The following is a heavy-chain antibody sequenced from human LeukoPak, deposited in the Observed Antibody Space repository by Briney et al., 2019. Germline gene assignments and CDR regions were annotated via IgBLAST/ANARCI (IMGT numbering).Heavy chain of an antibody. Sequence: SETLSLTCTVSGGSISSYYWSWIRQPPGKGLEWIGYIYYSGSTNYNPSLKSRVTISVDTSKNQFSLKLSSVTAADTAVYYCARVRLGYYDYVWGSYRLYYFDYWGQGTLVTVSS. CDR3: ARVRLGYYDYVWGSYRLYYFDY. CDR2: IYYSGST. J-gene: IGHJ4*02. D-gene: IGHD3-16*02. V-gene: IGHV4-59*08. CDR1: GGSISSYY.